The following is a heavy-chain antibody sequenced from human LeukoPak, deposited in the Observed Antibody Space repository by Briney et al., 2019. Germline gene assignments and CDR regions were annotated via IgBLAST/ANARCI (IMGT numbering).Heavy chain of an antibody. CDR2: IYHSGST. V-gene: IGHV4-38-2*01. CDR1: GYSISSGYY. Sequence: SETLSLTCAVSGYSISSGYYWGWIRQPPGKGLEWIGSIYHSGSTYYNPSLKSRVTISVDTSKNQFSLKLSSVTAADTAVYYCAGRNFDFWNDYYYMDVWGKGTTVTVSS. J-gene: IGHJ6*03. CDR3: AGRNFDFWNDYYYMDV. D-gene: IGHD3-3*01.